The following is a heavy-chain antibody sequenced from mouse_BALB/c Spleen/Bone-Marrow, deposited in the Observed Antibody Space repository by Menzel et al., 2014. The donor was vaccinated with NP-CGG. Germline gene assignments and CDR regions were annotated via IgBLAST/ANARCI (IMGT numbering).Heavy chain of an antibody. CDR1: GFNIKDTY. J-gene: IGHJ3*01. CDR3: APYYYGSSLFAY. Sequence: EVMLVESGAGLVKPGASVKLSCTASGFNIKDTYMHWVKQRPEQGLEWIGRIDPANGNTKYDPKFQGKATITADTSSNTAYLQLSSLTSEDTAVYYCAPYYYGSSLFAYWGQGTLVTVSA. CDR2: IDPANGNT. D-gene: IGHD1-1*01. V-gene: IGHV14-3*02.